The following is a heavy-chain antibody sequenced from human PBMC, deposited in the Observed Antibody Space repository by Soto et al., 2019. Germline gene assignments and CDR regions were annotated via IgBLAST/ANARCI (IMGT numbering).Heavy chain of an antibody. V-gene: IGHV4-59*01. CDR1: GGSISSYY. Sequence: SETLSLTCTVSGGSISSYYWSWIRQPPGKGLEWIGYIYYSGSTNYNPSLKSRVTISVDTSKNQFSLKLSSVTTADTAVYYCARKLGRLFDYWGQGTLVTVSS. J-gene: IGHJ4*02. CDR2: IYYSGST. D-gene: IGHD3-16*01. CDR3: ARKLGRLFDY.